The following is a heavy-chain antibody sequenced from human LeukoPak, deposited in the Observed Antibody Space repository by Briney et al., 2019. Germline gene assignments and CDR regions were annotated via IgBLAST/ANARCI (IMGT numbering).Heavy chain of an antibody. V-gene: IGHV3-11*01. CDR3: VRGFSGTYWGYYFDC. Sequence: GGSLRLSCVVSGFTFSDYYISWIRQAPGKGLEWVSYISSDNTTTYYADSVKGRFTVSRDNAKDSLYLQMGSLRAEDTAVYYCVRGFSGTYWGYYFDCWGQGTLVTVSS. CDR1: GFTFSDYY. D-gene: IGHD1-26*01. J-gene: IGHJ4*02. CDR2: ISSDNTTT.